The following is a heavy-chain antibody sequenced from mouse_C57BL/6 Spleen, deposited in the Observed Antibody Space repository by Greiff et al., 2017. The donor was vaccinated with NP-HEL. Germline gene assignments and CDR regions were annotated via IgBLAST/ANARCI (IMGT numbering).Heavy chain of an antibody. Sequence: EVQLQQSGPELVKPGASVKIPCKASGYTFTDYNMDWVKQSHGKSLEWIGDINPNNGGTIYNQKFKGKATLTVDKSSSTAYMELRSLTSEDTAVYYCARRGYYGSSGYFDVWGTGTTVTVSS. CDR3: ARRGYYGSSGYFDV. J-gene: IGHJ1*03. V-gene: IGHV1-18*01. CDR1: GYTFTDYN. D-gene: IGHD1-1*01. CDR2: INPNNGGT.